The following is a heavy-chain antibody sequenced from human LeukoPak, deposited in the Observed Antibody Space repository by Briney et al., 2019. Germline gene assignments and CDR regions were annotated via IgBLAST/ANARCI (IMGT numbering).Heavy chain of an antibody. CDR3: ARAGSSSWPHYYYYMDV. J-gene: IGHJ6*03. Sequence: SETLSLTCSVSGGSMSGYYWSWIRQPPGQGLEWIGFIYYRGDTKYNPSLKSRVTILVDTSKNQFSLKLSSVTAADTAVYYCARAGSSSWPHYYYYMDVWGKGTTVTVSS. CDR1: GGSMSGYY. CDR2: IYYRGDT. V-gene: IGHV4-59*01. D-gene: IGHD6-13*01.